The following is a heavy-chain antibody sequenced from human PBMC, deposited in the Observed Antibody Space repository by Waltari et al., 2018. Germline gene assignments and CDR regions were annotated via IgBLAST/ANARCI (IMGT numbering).Heavy chain of an antibody. J-gene: IGHJ3*02. Sequence: QLQLQESGPGLVKPSETLSLTCTVSGGSISSSSYYWGWIRQPPGKGLEWLGSIYYRWSAYYNPSHKGRTTISGNTSKNQFSLQLSAGAAADAAVYYWARDQGQEGWLKAEIWGQGTMVTVSS. CDR2: IYYRWSA. D-gene: IGHD5-12*01. CDR1: GGSISSSSYY. V-gene: IGHV4-39*07. CDR3: ARDQGQEGWLKAEI.